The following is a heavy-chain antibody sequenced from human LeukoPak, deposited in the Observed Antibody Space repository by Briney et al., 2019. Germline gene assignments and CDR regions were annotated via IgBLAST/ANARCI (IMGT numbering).Heavy chain of an antibody. V-gene: IGHV4-30-2*01. D-gene: IGHD3-10*01. CDR3: ARDCYYYGLGSYCLDY. J-gene: IGHJ4*02. CDR2: IYHSGST. Sequence: PSETLSLTCTVSGGSISSGGYYWSWIRQPPGKGLEWIGYIYHSGSTYYNPSLKSRVTISVDRSKNQFSLKLSSVTAADTAVYYCARDCYYYGLGSYCLDYWGQGTLVTVSS. CDR1: GGSISSGGYY.